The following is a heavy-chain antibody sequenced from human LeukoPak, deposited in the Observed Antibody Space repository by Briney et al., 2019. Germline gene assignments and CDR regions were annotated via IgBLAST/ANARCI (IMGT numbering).Heavy chain of an antibody. CDR1: GGSISSYY. CDR3: ARLDYGSLGVDY. V-gene: IGHV4-39*07. Sequence: SETLSLTCTVSGGSISSYYWGWIRQPPGKGLEWIGSIYYSGSTYYNPSLKSRVTISVDTSKNQFSLKLSSVTAADTAVYYCARLDYGSLGVDYWGQGTLVTVSS. J-gene: IGHJ4*02. D-gene: IGHD4-17*01. CDR2: IYYSGST.